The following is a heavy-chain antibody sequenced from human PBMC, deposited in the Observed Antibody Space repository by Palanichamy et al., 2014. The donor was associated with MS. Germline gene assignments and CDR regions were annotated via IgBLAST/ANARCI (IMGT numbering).Heavy chain of an antibody. Sequence: QVQLQESGPGLVKPSQTLSLTCTVSGGSIGSGGYFWSWVRQRPGKGLEWIAYISHSGSTDYNPSLQSRLTISLDTSKNHFSLNLNSVIAADTAVYYCARVGRGLDYWGQGTLATVSS. D-gene: IGHD3-10*01. CDR2: ISHSGST. CDR1: GGSIGSGGYF. V-gene: IGHV4-31*03. CDR3: ARVGRGLDY. J-gene: IGHJ4*02.